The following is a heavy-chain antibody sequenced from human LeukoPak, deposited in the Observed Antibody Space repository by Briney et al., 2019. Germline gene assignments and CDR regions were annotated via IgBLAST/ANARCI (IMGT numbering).Heavy chain of an antibody. D-gene: IGHD2-15*01. CDR1: GFTFSSYA. CDR3: ARMEVADIDAFDI. V-gene: IGHV3-48*03. J-gene: IGHJ3*02. Sequence: GGSLRLSCAASGFTFSSYAMSWVRQAPGKGLEWVSAISGSGSTIYYADSVKGRFTISRDNAKNSLYLQMNSLRAEDTAVYYCARMEVADIDAFDIWGQGTMVTVSS. CDR2: ISGSGSTI.